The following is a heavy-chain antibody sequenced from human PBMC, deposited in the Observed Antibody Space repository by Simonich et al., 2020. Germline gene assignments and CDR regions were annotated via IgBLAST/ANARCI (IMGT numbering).Heavy chain of an antibody. V-gene: IGHV1-2*02. J-gene: IGHJ2*01. CDR2: FNPNSGGT. CDR1: GYTFTGYY. CDR3: ARGGLGHWYFDL. D-gene: IGHD6-25*01. Sequence: QVQLVQSGAEVKKPGASVKVSCKASGYTFTGYYMHWVRQAPGQGLEWMGGFNPNSGGTNYAKKFQGRVTMTRDTSISTAYMELSRLRSDDTAVYYCARGGLGHWYFDLWGRGTLVTVSS.